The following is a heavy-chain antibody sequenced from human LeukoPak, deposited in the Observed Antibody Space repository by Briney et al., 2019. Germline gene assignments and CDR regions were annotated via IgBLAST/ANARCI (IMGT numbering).Heavy chain of an antibody. CDR3: ARRRFYPSFGDDFWSGQRRGFYYMDV. Sequence: GASVKISCKGSGYSFTSYWIGWVRQMPGKGLEWMGIIYPGDSDTRYSPSFQGQVTISADKSISTAYLQWSSLKASDTAMYYCARRRFYPSFGDDFWSGQRRGFYYMDVWGKGTTVTVSS. CDR1: GYSFTSYW. V-gene: IGHV5-51*01. D-gene: IGHD3-3*01. J-gene: IGHJ6*03. CDR2: IYPGDSDT.